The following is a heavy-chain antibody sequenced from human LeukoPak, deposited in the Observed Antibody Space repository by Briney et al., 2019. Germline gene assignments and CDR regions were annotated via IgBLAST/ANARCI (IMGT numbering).Heavy chain of an antibody. Sequence: GGSLRLSCAASGFTFSSYHMNWVRQAPGKGLEWVSYISIFRITIYYADSLKGRFTISRDDANNLVFLQMNSLRAEDTAVYYCASTYERELDCWGQGTPVTVS. CDR1: GFTFSSYH. J-gene: IGHJ4*02. CDR2: ISIFRITI. V-gene: IGHV3-48*01. CDR3: ASTYERELDC. D-gene: IGHD1-26*01.